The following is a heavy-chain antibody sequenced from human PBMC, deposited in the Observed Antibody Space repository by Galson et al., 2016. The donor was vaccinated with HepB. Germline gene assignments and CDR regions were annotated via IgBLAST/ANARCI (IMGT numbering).Heavy chain of an antibody. CDR1: GFTVGNNX. CDR2: XYSGGST. Sequence: SLRLSCAASGFTVGNNXMRWXRQAXXKALXXVSLXYSGGSTYYADSVKGRFTISRDNSKNTLYLQMNSLRDEETAVYYCARGGGPAAAVWGQGTLVTVSS. V-gene: IGHV3-66*01. D-gene: IGHD6-13*01. J-gene: IGHJ4*02. CDR3: ARGGGPAAAV.